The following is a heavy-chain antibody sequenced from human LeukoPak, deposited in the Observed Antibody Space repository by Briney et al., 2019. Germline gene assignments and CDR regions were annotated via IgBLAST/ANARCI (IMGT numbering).Heavy chain of an antibody. CDR3: ARAGSGWPYYFDY. CDR2: IYPSGST. CDR1: VDSISNYY. D-gene: IGHD6-19*01. J-gene: IGHJ4*02. Sequence: SETLSLTRTVSVDSISNYYWTWIRQPAGKGLEWIGRIYPSGSTNYNPSLKSRVTMSVDTSKSQFSLNLRSVTAADTAVYYCARAGSGWPYYFDYWGPGTLVTVSS. V-gene: IGHV4-4*07.